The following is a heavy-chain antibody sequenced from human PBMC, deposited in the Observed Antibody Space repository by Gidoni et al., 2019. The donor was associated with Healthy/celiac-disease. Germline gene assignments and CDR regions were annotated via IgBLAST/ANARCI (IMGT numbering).Heavy chain of an antibody. CDR1: GFTFSNAW. CDR2: IKSKTDGGTT. D-gene: IGHD3-22*01. V-gene: IGHV3-15*01. J-gene: IGHJ4*02. CDR3: TTGITMIVKGRIDY. Sequence: EVQLVESGGGLVKPGGSLRLSCAASGFTFSNAWMSWVRQAPGKGLEWVGRIKSKTDGGTTDYAAPVKGRFTISRDDSKNTLYLQMNSLKTEDTAVYYCTTGITMIVKGRIDYWGQGTLVTVSS.